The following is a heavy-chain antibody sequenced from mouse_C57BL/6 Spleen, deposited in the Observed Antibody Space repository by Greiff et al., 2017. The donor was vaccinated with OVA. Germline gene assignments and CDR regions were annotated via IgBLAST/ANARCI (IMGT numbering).Heavy chain of an antibody. CDR2: IYPGSGNT. CDR1: GYTFTDYY. J-gene: IGHJ4*01. D-gene: IGHD1-1*01. CDR3: ARGDYYGSSYVRYAMDY. Sequence: QVQLKQSGAELVRPGASVKLSCKASGYTFTDYYINWVKQRPGQGLEWIARIYPGSGNTYYNEKFKGKATLTAEKSSSTAYMQLSSLTSEDSAVYFCARGDYYGSSYVRYAMDYWGQGTSVTVSS. V-gene: IGHV1-76*01.